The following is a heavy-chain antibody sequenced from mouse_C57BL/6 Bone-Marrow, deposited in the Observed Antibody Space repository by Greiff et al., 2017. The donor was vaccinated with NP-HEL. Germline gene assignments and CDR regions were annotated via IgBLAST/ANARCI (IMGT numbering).Heavy chain of an antibody. CDR1: GYTFTSYW. V-gene: IGHV1-50*01. Sequence: QVQLQQPGAELVKPGASVKLSCKASGYTFTSYWMQWVKQRPGQGLEWIGEIDPSDSYTNYNQKFKGKATLTVDTSSSTAYMQLSSLTSEDSAVYYCASHLLLRSYYFDYWGQGTTLTVSS. J-gene: IGHJ2*01. CDR2: IDPSDSYT. D-gene: IGHD1-1*01. CDR3: ASHLLLRSYYFDY.